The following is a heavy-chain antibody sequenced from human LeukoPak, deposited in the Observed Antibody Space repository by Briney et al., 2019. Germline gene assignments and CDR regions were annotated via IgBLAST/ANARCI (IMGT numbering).Heavy chain of an antibody. J-gene: IGHJ6*02. V-gene: IGHV3-11*01. CDR3: ARGPNHYDYYDLDV. CDR1: GFIFSDYY. Sequence: PGGSLRLSCAASGFIFSDYYMSWIRQAPGKGLEWVVYISRSDGMVYYADSVKGRFTVSVENAKSSLFLQMNTLRAEDSAVYYCARGPNHYDYYDLDVWGQGTTVIVSS. CDR2: ISRSDGMV.